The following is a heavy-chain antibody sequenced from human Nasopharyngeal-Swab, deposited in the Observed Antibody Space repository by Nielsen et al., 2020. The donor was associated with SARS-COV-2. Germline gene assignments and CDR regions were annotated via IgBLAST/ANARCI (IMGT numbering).Heavy chain of an antibody. V-gene: IGHV1-69*10. D-gene: IGHD1-26*01. CDR3: ASRRQVGANHHAFDI. J-gene: IGHJ3*02. CDR2: IIPILGIA. CDR1: GGTFSSYA. Sequence: SVKVSCKASGGTFSSYAISWVRQAPGQGLEWMGGIIPILGIANYAQKFQGRVTITADKSTSTAYMELSSLRSEDTAVYYCASRRQVGANHHAFDIWGQGTMVTVPS.